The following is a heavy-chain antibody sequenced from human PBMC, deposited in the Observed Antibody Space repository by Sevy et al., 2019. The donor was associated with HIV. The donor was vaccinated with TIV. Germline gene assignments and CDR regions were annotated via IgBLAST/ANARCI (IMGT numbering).Heavy chain of an antibody. CDR3: ATDRGSYSPFNN. Sequence: ASVKVSCKVSGYHFIGYYIHWVRQAPGQGLEWMAWIKPFNGDTKYAQIFQGRVTVTWDTYTSTAYMDLTRLLYDDTAIYYCATDRGSYSPFNNWGQGTLVTVSS. CDR1: GYHFIGYY. CDR2: IKPFNGDT. J-gene: IGHJ4*02. V-gene: IGHV1-2*02. D-gene: IGHD3-10*01.